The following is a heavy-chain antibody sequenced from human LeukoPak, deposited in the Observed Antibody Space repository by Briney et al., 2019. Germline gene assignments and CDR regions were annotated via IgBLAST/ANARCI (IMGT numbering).Heavy chain of an antibody. CDR3: AKGPEEGELYYMGV. D-gene: IGHD1-7*01. CDR1: GFTFSSYG. J-gene: IGHJ6*03. CDR2: IRYDGSNK. V-gene: IGHV3-30*02. Sequence: GGSLRLSCAASGFTFSSYGMHWVRQAPGKGLEWVAFIRYDGSNKYYADSVRGRFTISRDNSKNTLYLQMNSLRAEDTAVYYCAKGPEEGELYYMGVWGKGTTVTISS.